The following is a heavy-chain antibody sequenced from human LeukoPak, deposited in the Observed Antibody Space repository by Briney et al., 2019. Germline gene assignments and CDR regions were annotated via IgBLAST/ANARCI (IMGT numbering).Heavy chain of an antibody. Sequence: AASVKVSCKASGYTFTGYYMHWVRQAPGQGLEWMGWINPNSGGTNYAQKFQGRVTMTRDTSISTAYMELSRLRSDDTAVYYGRSNCCEPTDDASDSWGQGTMVTVPS. V-gene: IGHV1-2*02. CDR1: GYTFTGYY. CDR2: INPNSGGT. CDR3: RSNCCEPTDDASDS. D-gene: IGHD1-14*01. J-gene: IGHJ3*02.